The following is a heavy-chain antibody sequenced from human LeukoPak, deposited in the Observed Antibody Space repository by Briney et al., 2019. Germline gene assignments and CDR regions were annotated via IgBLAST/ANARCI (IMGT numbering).Heavy chain of an antibody. CDR2: ISAYNGNT. V-gene: IGHV1-18*01. CDR1: GYTFTSYG. Sequence: ASVKVSCKASGYTFTSYGISWVRQAPGQGLEWMGWISAYNGNTNYAQKLQGRVTMTTDTSTSTAYMELRSLRSDDTAVYYCARGSDTAMGDDYFDYWGQGTLVTVSS. J-gene: IGHJ4*02. D-gene: IGHD5-18*01. CDR3: ARGSDTAMGDDYFDY.